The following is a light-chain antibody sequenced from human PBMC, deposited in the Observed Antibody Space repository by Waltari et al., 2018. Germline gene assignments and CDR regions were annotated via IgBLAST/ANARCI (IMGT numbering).Light chain of an antibody. Sequence: DTQMTQSPSSLSAFVGDRVSLNCRPSDDIRNSLAWYQQKPGKAPKLLVYGASRLQSGVPARFSGSGSGTEYTLTISPLQPEDSATYYCQQYYTSPQTFGQGSKVEI. J-gene: IGKJ1*01. V-gene: IGKV1-NL1*01. CDR2: GAS. CDR3: QQYYTSPQT. CDR1: DDIRNS.